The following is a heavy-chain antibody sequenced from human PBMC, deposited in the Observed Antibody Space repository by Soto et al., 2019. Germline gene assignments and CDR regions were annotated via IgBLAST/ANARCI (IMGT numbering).Heavy chain of an antibody. CDR2: VSHSGRT. CDR1: GGSMRGYS. CDR3: ARVAMENYHDMWSGSTSSALDV. Sequence: SETLSLTCKVSGGSMRGYSSSWIRQTPGEGLEWIGYVSHSGRTDYSPSLKNRVTISLDMSKNHFALHVNSVDPADTAVYYCARVAMENYHDMWSGSTSSALDVWGQGTTVTVYS. J-gene: IGHJ6*02. D-gene: IGHD3-3*01. V-gene: IGHV4-59*13.